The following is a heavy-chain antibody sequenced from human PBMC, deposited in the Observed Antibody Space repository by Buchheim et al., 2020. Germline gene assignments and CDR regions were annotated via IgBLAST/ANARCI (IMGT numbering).Heavy chain of an antibody. V-gene: IGHV3-48*02. J-gene: IGHJ5*02. D-gene: IGHD1-26*01. CDR1: GFTFSSYS. CDR2: ISSSSSTI. CDR3: AGGPSGSYYFRWFDP. Sequence: EVQLVESGGGLVQPGGSLRLSCAASGFTFSSYSMNWVRQAPGKGQEWVSYISSSSSTIYYADSVKGRFTISRDNAKNSLYLLMNSLRDEDTAVYYCAGGPSGSYYFRWFDPWGQGTL.